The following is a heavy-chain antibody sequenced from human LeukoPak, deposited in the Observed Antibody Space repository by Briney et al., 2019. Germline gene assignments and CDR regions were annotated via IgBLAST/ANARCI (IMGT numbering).Heavy chain of an antibody. D-gene: IGHD1-1*01. V-gene: IGHV3-7*04. CDR1: GFTFSNFW. J-gene: IGHJ4*02. CDR3: ARGDDFSGDH. CDR2: IHPEGNEK. Sequence: GGSLRLSCVASGFTFSNFWMSWVRQAPGRGLEWVANIHPEGNEKYHVESVKGRFTISRGNAKNSLFLQMNGLRVEDTAVYYCARGDDFSGDHWGQGILVTVSS.